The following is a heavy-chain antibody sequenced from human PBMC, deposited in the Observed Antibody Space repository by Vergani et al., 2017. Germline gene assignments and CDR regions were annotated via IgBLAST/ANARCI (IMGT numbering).Heavy chain of an antibody. CDR3: ARDRSVRGSMGLDY. D-gene: IGHD2-15*01. V-gene: IGHV4-59*11. CDR2: IYYSGST. J-gene: IGHJ4*02. Sequence: QLHLQESGPGLVKPSETLSLTCTVSGGSISSHYWSWIRQPPGKGLEWIGYIYYSGSTDYNPALKSRVTISVDTSKNQFSLKLTSVTAADTAVYYCARDRSVRGSMGLDYWGQGTLVSVSS. CDR1: GGSISSHY.